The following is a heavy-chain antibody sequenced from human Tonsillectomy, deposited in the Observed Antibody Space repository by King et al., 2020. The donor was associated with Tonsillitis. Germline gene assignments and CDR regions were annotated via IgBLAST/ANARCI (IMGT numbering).Heavy chain of an antibody. CDR1: GFSFSSYA. CDR2: ISGSGGST. D-gene: IGHD3-9*01. J-gene: IGHJ6*02. Sequence: VQLVESGGGLVQPGGSLRLSCAASGFSFSSYAMSWVRQAPGKGLEWVSAISGSGGSTFYAESVKGRFTISRDNSKKTLYLQMNSLRVEDTAVYYCAVTGVSNYYYYYGMDVWGQGTTATVSS. V-gene: IGHV3-23*04. CDR3: AVTGVSNYYYYYGMDV.